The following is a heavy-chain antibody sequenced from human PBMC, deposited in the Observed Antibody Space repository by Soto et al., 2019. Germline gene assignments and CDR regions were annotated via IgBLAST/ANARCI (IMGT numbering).Heavy chain of an antibody. CDR1: GGTFSSYA. D-gene: IGHD1-26*01. Sequence: SVKGSCKASGGTFSSYAISWVRQAPGQGLEWMGGIIPIFGTANYAQKFQGRVTITADESTSTAYMELSSLRSEDTAVYYCARGKMGDRYYGMDVWGQGTTVTVS. CDR3: ARGKMGDRYYGMDV. J-gene: IGHJ6*02. CDR2: IIPIFGTA. V-gene: IGHV1-69*01.